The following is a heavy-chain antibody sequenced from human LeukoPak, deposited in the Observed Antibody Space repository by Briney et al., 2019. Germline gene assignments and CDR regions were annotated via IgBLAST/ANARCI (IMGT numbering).Heavy chain of an antibody. V-gene: IGHV4-34*01. Sequence: SETLSLTCAVYGGSFSGYYWSWIRQPPGKGLEWIGEINHSGSTNYNPSLKSRVTISVDTSKNQFSLKLSSVTAADTAVYYCARAEDEIGELRYYYYYYMDVWGKGTTVTVSS. CDR1: GGSFSGYY. D-gene: IGHD3-10*01. CDR3: ARAEDEIGELRYYYYYYMDV. J-gene: IGHJ6*03. CDR2: INHSGST.